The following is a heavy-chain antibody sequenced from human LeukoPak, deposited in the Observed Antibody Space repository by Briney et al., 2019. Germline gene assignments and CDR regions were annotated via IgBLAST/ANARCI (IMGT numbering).Heavy chain of an antibody. V-gene: IGHV3-33*02. J-gene: IGHJ4*02. CDR1: GFTFRSDG. D-gene: IGHD5-12*01. Sequence: GGSLRLSCAASGFTFRSDGMHWVRQAPGKGLEWVAGIWDDGSNTFYGDSVKGRFTISRDNSTNTLFLHMKSLRVEATAVYYCARDLRGYSGYDSRLDYWGQGTLVTVSS. CDR3: ARDLRGYSGYDSRLDY. CDR2: IWDDGSNT.